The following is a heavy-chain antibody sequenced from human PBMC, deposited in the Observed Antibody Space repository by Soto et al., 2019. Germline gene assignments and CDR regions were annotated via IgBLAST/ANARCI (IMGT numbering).Heavy chain of an antibody. CDR3: ARVSGTNYVYYYYGMDV. CDR1: GGSFKSGSYS. Sequence: SETLSLTCTVSGGSFKSGSYSWSWIRQPPGKGLEWIGYVYHTGRTSYNPSLKSRVSISMDTSKNQFSLNLDSVTAADTAVYFCARVSGTNYVYYYYGMDVWGQGTTVTVSS. J-gene: IGHJ6*02. CDR2: VYHTGRT. D-gene: IGHD4-4*01. V-gene: IGHV4-61*01.